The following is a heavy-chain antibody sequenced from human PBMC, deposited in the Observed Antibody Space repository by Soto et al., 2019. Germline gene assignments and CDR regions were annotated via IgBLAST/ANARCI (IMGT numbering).Heavy chain of an antibody. Sequence: LSETLSLTCTVSADSLTRGSYYWTWIRQPPGKGLEWIGEIYFSGETKYNPSLNSRASISIDTSRNQFSLRLTSVSAADTAGYFCARGLQVYGTYYFDHWGQGILVTVSS. CDR2: IYFSGET. CDR3: ARGLQVYGTYYFDH. V-gene: IGHV4-61*01. J-gene: IGHJ4*02. CDR1: ADSLTRGSYY. D-gene: IGHD2-8*01.